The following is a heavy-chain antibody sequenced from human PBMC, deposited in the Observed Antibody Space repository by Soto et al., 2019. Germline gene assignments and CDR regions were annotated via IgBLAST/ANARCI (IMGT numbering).Heavy chain of an antibody. D-gene: IGHD6-6*01. CDR2: ISYDGSNK. CDR1: GFTFSSYG. CDR3: AKDGDIAARPGDYYYGMDV. V-gene: IGHV3-30*18. J-gene: IGHJ6*02. Sequence: GGSLRLSCAASGFTFSSYGMHWVRQAPGKGLEWVAVISYDGSNKYYADSVKGRFTISRDNSKNTLYLQMNSLRAEDTAVYYCAKDGDIAARPGDYYYGMDVWGQGTTVTVSS.